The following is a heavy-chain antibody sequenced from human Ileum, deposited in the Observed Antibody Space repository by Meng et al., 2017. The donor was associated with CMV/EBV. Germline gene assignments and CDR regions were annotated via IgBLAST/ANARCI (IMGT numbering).Heavy chain of an antibody. V-gene: IGHV4-39*07. CDR2: IYYNGNT. CDR3: ARDLYCSNTRCNATGIGP. J-gene: IGHJ5*02. Sequence: SSIIYYWGWIRQPPGGGLEWIASIYYNGNTYNNPSLKSRLTISVDTSKNQFSLKLSSVTAADTAMYYCARDLYCSNTRCNATGIGPWGQGTLVTVSS. CDR1: SSIIYY. D-gene: IGHD2-2*01.